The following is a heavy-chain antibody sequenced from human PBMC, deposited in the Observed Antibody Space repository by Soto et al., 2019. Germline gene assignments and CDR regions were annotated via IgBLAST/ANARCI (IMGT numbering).Heavy chain of an antibody. J-gene: IGHJ5*02. CDR3: ARLSGELPVWFDP. CDR2: IYYSGST. Sequence: SETLSLTCTVSGGSISSYYWSWIRQPPGKGLEWIGYIYYSGSTNYNPSLKSRVTISVDTSKNQFSLKLSSVTAADTAVYYCARLSGELPVWFDPWGRGTLVTVSS. D-gene: IGHD3-10*01. V-gene: IGHV4-59*01. CDR1: GGSISSYY.